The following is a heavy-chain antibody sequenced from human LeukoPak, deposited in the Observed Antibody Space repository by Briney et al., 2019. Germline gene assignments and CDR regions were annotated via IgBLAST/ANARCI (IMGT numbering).Heavy chain of an antibody. V-gene: IGHV3-53*01. CDR2: IYSGGST. CDR1: GFTVSSNY. Sequence: GGSLRLSCAASGFTVSSNYMSWVRQAPGKGLEWVSVIYSGGSTYYADSVKGRFTISRDNSKNTLYLQMNSLRAEDTAVYYCARVLEGTLYGMDVWGQGTTVTVSS. J-gene: IGHJ6*02. CDR3: ARVLEGTLYGMDV. D-gene: IGHD3-10*01.